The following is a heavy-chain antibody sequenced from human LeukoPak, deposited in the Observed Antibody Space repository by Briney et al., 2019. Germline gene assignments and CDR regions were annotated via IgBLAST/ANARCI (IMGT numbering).Heavy chain of an antibody. D-gene: IGHD3-22*01. CDR3: ARNYYDSSGPFDY. CDR2: ISAYNGNT. CDR1: GYTFTSYG. V-gene: IGHV1-18*01. Sequence: GASVKVSCKASGYTFTSYGISWVRQAPGQGLEWMGWISAYNGNTNYAQKFQGRVTITADKSTSTAYMELSSLRSEDTAVYYCARNYYDSSGPFDYWGQGTLVTVSS. J-gene: IGHJ4*02.